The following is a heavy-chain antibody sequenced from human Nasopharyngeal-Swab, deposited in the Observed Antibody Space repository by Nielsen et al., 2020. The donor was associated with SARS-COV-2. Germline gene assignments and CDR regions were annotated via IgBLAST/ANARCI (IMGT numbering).Heavy chain of an antibody. D-gene: IGHD1-7*01. CDR3: ARVPKLPNLNYYYYYMDV. CDR1: GGSISSGDYY. CDR2: IYYSGST. V-gene: IGHV4-30-4*08. J-gene: IGHJ6*03. Sequence: SETLSLTCTVSGGSISSGDYYWSWIRQPPGKGLEWIGYIYYSGSTYYNPSLKSRVTISVDTSKNQFSLKLGSVTAADTAVYYCARVPKLPNLNYYYYYMDVWGKGTTVTVSS.